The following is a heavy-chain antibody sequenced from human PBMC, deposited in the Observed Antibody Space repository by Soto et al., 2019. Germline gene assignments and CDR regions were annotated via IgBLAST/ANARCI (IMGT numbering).Heavy chain of an antibody. J-gene: IGHJ6*03. V-gene: IGHV4-31*03. D-gene: IGHD2-2*01. CDR2: IYYSGST. CDR1: GGSISSGGYY. Sequence: SETLSLTCTVSGGSISSGGYYWSWVRRQPGKGLEWIGYIYYSGSTYYNPSLKSRVTISVDTSKNQFSLKLSSVTAADTAVYYCARKVGSYCSSTSCWGNYYMDVWGKGTTVTSP. CDR3: ARKVGSYCSSTSCWGNYYMDV.